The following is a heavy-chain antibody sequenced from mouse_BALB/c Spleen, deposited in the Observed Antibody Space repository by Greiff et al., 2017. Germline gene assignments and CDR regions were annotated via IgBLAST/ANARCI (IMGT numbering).Heavy chain of an antibody. CDR1: GYAFTNYL. D-gene: IGHD1-1*01. J-gene: IGHJ2*01. Sequence: QVQLKESGAELVRPGTSVKVSCKASGYAFTNYLIEWVKQRPGQGLEWIGVINPGSGGTNYNEKFKGKATLTADKSSSTAYMQLSSLTSDDSAVYFCARNYYGSSFDYWAKAPLSQSPQ. CDR3: ARNYYGSSFDY. CDR2: INPGSGGT. V-gene: IGHV1-54*01.